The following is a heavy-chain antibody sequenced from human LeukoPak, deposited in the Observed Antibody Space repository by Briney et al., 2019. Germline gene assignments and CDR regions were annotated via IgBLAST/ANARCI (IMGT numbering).Heavy chain of an antibody. Sequence: PGGSLRLSCAASGFTFSTYSMTWVRQGPGKGLEWVSSIYPSGDSTFYADSVKGRFTISRDNSKNTLYLQMSSLRTEDTAIYYCAKDVVPDSRWDLDYWGQGTLVTVSS. V-gene: IGHV3-23*01. CDR3: AKDVVPDSRWDLDY. D-gene: IGHD6-19*01. J-gene: IGHJ4*02. CDR2: IYPSGDST. CDR1: GFTFSTYS.